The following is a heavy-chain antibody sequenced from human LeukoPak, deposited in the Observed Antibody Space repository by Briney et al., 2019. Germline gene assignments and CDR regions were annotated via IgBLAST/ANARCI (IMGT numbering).Heavy chain of an antibody. CDR1: GGTFSSYA. J-gene: IGHJ4*02. V-gene: IGHV1-69*06. CDR3: ARLGVEATMTTKGGVFDY. D-gene: IGHD4-17*01. CDR2: IIPIFGTA. Sequence: ASVKVSCKASGGTFSSYAISWVRQAPGQGLEWMGGIIPIFGTANYAQKFQGRVTITADKSTSTAYMELSSLRSEDTAVYYCARLGVEATMTTKGGVFDYWGQGTLVTVSS.